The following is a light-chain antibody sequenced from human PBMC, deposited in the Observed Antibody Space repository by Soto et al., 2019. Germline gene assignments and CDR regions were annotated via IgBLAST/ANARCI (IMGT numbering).Light chain of an antibody. CDR2: DTS. CDR1: QSVSSY. Sequence: EIVLTQSPGTLSLSVGERVTLSCRASQSVSSYLAWYQQTPGQAPRLLIYDTSNRANGTPDRFSGSGSGTDFTLTISRLEPEDCTVYYCQQYGSSPLTFGGGTTVEIK. V-gene: IGKV3-20*01. J-gene: IGKJ4*01. CDR3: QQYGSSPLT.